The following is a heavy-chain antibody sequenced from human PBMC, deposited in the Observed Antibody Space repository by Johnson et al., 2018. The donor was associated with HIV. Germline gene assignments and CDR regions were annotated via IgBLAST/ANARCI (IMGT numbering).Heavy chain of an antibody. Sequence: QVQLVEFGGGVVQPGRSLRLACVTSGFSISNYAMHWVRQAPGKGLEWVAVISNDGSFQYYTDSVKGRFTISRDNSKNTVFLQMNSLRSDYTAVYFCARDQAYRSSWAFSFDIWGQGTMVIVSS. D-gene: IGHD6-13*01. CDR1: GFSISNYA. J-gene: IGHJ3*02. V-gene: IGHV3-30*04. CDR2: ISNDGSFQ. CDR3: ARDQAYRSSWAFSFDI.